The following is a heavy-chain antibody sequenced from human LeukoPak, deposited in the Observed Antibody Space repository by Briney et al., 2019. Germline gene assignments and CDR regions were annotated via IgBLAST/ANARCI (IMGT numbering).Heavy chain of an antibody. V-gene: IGHV6-1*01. CDR2: TYCRSKWYN. CDR1: GDSVSSNSAG. CDR3: ARSSFSYYFDY. J-gene: IGHJ4*02. D-gene: IGHD3-16*01. Sequence: SQTLSLTCAISGDSVSSNSAGWNWIRQSPSRGLEWLGRTYCRSKWYNDYAVSVKSRITINPDTSKNQFSLQLNSVTSEDTAVYFCARSSFSYYFDYWGLGTLVTVSS.